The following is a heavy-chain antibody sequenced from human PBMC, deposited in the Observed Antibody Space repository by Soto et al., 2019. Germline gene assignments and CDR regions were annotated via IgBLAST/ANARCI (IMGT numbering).Heavy chain of an antibody. D-gene: IGHD3-22*01. Sequence: QVQLVQSGAEVKKPGASVKVSCKASGYTFTSYYMHWVRQAPGQGLEWMGIINPSGGSTSYAQKFQGRVTMTRDTSTSTVYMELSSLRSEDTAVYYCARAFTMIVVYYYYGMDVWGQGTTVTVSS. V-gene: IGHV1-46*01. CDR1: GYTFTSYY. CDR3: ARAFTMIVVYYYYGMDV. J-gene: IGHJ6*02. CDR2: INPSGGST.